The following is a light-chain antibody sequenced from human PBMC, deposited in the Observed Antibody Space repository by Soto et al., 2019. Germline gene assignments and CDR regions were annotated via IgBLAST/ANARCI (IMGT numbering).Light chain of an antibody. J-gene: IGLJ1*01. CDR2: DDN. Sequence: SVLTQPPSVSSAPGQKVTISCSGSSSNIGGNSVSWYQQLPGTAPKLLIYDDNKRPSGIPDRFSGSKSGTSATLGTTGFQTADEAYYYCGSWDSSLSAYVVGTGTKV. CDR1: SSNIGGNS. V-gene: IGLV1-51*01. CDR3: GSWDSSLSAYV.